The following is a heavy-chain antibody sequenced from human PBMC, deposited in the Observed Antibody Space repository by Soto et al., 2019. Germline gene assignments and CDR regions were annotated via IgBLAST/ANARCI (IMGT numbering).Heavy chain of an antibody. Sequence: ASVKVSCKAPGYNFSDYYIHWVRQAPGQGLEWLGWVSPKSGGTNYAQKFKGRVTMTRDTSSNTVYMDLSGLKSDDTAVFYCAREISGGGTLNCPDPWGHG. V-gene: IGHV1-2*02. J-gene: IGHJ5*02. D-gene: IGHD2-8*02. CDR2: VSPKSGGT. CDR1: GYNFSDYY. CDR3: AREISGGGTLNCPDP.